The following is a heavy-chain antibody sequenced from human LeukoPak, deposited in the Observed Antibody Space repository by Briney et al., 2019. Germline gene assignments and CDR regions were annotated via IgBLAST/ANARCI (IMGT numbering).Heavy chain of an antibody. J-gene: IGHJ4*02. D-gene: IGHD1-1*01. CDR1: GFTFSNYG. CDR2: IRYDRSIN. CDR3: ASWINNDNY. V-gene: IGHV3-30*02. Sequence: GGSLRLSCAASGFTFSNYGMHWVRQAPGKGLEWVAFIRYDRSINYYADSVKGRFTISRDNARNSLYLQMNSLRAEDTAVYYCASWINNDNYWGQGTLVTVSS.